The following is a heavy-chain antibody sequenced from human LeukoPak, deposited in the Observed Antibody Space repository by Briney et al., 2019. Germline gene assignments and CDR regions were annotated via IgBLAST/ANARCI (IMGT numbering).Heavy chain of an antibody. CDR2: ISGSGGST. J-gene: IGHJ6*02. D-gene: IGHD2-2*01. V-gene: IGHV3-23*01. Sequence: GGSLRLSCAASGFTFSSYAMSWVRQAPGKGLEWVSAISGSGGSTYYADSVKGRFTISRDNSKNTLYLQMNSLRAEDTAVYYCASWGCSSTSCYVADYYYYYGMDVWGQGTTVTVSS. CDR1: GFTFSSYA. CDR3: ASWGCSSTSCYVADYYYYYGMDV.